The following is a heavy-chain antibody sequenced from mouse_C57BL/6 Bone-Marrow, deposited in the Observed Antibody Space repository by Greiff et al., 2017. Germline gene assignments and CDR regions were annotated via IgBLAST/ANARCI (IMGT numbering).Heavy chain of an antibody. V-gene: IGHV5-4*01. CDR3: ARGEAWFAY. J-gene: IGHJ3*01. CDR1: GFTFSSYA. Sequence: EVQVVESGGGLVKPGGSLKLSCAASGFTFSSYAMSWVRQTPEKRLEWVATISDGGSYTYYPDNVTGRFTISRDNAKNNLYLQMSHLKSEDTAMYYCARGEAWFAYWGQGTLVTVSA. CDR2: ISDGGSYT.